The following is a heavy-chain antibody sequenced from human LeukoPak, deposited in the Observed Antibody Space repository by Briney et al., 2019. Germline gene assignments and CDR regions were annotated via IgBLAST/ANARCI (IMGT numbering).Heavy chain of an antibody. CDR2: MNPNSGNT. CDR1: GYTFTSYD. J-gene: IGHJ6*02. Sequence: ASVKVSCKASGYTFTSYDINWVRQATGQGLEWMGWMNPNSGNTGYAQKFQGRVTMTRNTSISTAYMELSSLRSEDTAVYYCARAPFDAPSRDCGMDVWRQGTTVTVSS. CDR3: ARAPFDAPSRDCGMDV. D-gene: IGHD2/OR15-2a*01. V-gene: IGHV1-8*01.